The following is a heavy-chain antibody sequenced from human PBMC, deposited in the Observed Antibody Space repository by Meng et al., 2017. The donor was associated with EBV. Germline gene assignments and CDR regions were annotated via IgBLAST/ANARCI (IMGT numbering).Heavy chain of an antibody. V-gene: IGHV2-5*02. CDR3: AHIIAARPFDY. Sequence: QTTLKESCPTLVKPTQTLTLTCTVSGFSLSTRGVGVGWIRQPPGKALEWLALIYWDDDKRYSPSLKSRLTITKDTSKNQVVLTMTNMDPVDAATYYCAHIIAARPFDYWGQGTLVTVSS. CDR1: GFSLSTRGVG. CDR2: IYWDDDK. D-gene: IGHD6-6*01. J-gene: IGHJ4*02.